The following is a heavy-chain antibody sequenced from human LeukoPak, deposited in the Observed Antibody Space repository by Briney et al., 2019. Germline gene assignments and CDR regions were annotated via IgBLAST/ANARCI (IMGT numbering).Heavy chain of an antibody. V-gene: IGHV1-18*01. CDR2: ISAYNGNT. Sequence: SSVKVSCKASGYTFTSYGISGVRQAPGQGLEWMGWISAYNGNTNYAQQLQGRVTMTTDTSTSTAYMDLRSLRSDDTAVYYCARDKVGTATLLDYWGQGTLVTVSS. CDR3: ARDKVGTATLLDY. D-gene: IGHD2-21*02. CDR1: GYTFTSYG. J-gene: IGHJ4*02.